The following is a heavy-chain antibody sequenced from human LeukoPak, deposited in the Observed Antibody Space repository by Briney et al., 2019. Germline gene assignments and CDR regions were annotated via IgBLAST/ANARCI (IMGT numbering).Heavy chain of an antibody. D-gene: IGHD2-15*01. Sequence: GGSPGLSCAASGFTFSTYSMNWVRQAPGKGLEWVSSIFSGGTSIYYADSVKGRFTISRDNAKDSLYLQMDSLRVEDTAVYYCARKGYCSGSNCYSDYFFYMDVWGKGTTVTVSS. V-gene: IGHV3-21*01. J-gene: IGHJ6*03. CDR2: IFSGGTSI. CDR3: ARKGYCSGSNCYSDYFFYMDV. CDR1: GFTFSTYS.